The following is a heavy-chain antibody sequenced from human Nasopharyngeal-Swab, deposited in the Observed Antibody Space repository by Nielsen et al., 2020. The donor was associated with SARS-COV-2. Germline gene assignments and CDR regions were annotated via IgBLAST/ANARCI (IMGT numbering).Heavy chain of an antibody. V-gene: IGHV4-39*01. D-gene: IGHD3-22*01. Sequence: SETLSLTCTVSGGSISSSSYYWVWIRQPPGKGLEWLGRIYYSGSTYYNPSHKSRVTISVDTSKNQFPWKLSSVTAADTAVYYCARGRKTTMIVVVIPTHYYYMDVWGKGTTVTVSS. CDR3: ARGRKTTMIVVVIPTHYYYMDV. CDR2: IYYSGST. CDR1: GGSISSSSYY. J-gene: IGHJ6*03.